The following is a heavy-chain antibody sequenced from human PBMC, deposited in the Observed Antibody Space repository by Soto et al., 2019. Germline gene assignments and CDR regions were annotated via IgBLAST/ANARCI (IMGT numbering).Heavy chain of an antibody. CDR3: ARGSDYYDSSGSRINWFDP. CDR1: GGSISSGDYY. CDR2: IYYSGST. V-gene: IGHV4-30-4*01. D-gene: IGHD3-22*01. J-gene: IGHJ5*02. Sequence: PSETLSLTCTVSGGSISSGDYYWSWIRQPPGKGLEWIGYIYYSGSTYYNPSLKSRVTISVDTSKNQFSLKLSSVTAADTAVYYCARGSDYYDSSGSRINWFDPWGQGTLVTVSS.